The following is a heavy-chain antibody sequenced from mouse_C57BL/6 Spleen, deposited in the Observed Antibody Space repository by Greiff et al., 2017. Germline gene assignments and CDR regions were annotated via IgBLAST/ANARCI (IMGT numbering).Heavy chain of an antibody. J-gene: IGHJ4*01. CDR1: GFTFTDYY. CDR2: IRNKANGYTT. D-gene: IGHD2-1*01. V-gene: IGHV7-3*01. CDR3: ARSLYGNGAMDY. Sequence: EVKLMESGGGLVQPGGSLSLSCAASGFTFTDYYMSWVRQPPGKALEWLGFIRNKANGYTTEYSASVKGRFTISRDNSQSILYLQMNALRAEDSATYYCARSLYGNGAMDYWGQGTSVTVSS.